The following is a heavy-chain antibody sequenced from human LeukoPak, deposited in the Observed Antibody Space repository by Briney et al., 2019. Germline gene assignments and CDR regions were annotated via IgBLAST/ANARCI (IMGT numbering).Heavy chain of an antibody. D-gene: IGHD4/OR15-4a*01. J-gene: IGHJ4*02. CDR1: GFTFGDYA. CDR2: IRSRAYGGTT. Sequence: PGGSLRLSCTASGFTFGDYAMSWFRQAPGKGREWVGFIRSRAYGGTTEYAASVKGRFTISRDDSKSFAYLQMNSLKTEDTAVYYCTQGTISPDYWGQGTLVTVSS. CDR3: TQGTISPDY. V-gene: IGHV3-49*03.